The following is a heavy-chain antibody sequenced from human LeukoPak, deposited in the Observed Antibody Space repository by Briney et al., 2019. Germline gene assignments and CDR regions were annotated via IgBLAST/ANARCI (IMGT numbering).Heavy chain of an antibody. D-gene: IGHD3-9*01. CDR2: IYSGGTT. CDR1: GFTVSRKY. Sequence: GGSLRLSCAAFGFTVSRKYMNWVRQAPGKGLEWVSVIYSGGTTYYADSVKGRFTISRDSSQNTLYLQMNNLRAEDTAVYYCARGYFDSNTYFHAFDIWGHGTMVTVSS. J-gene: IGHJ3*02. CDR3: ARGYFDSNTYFHAFDI. V-gene: IGHV3-66*02.